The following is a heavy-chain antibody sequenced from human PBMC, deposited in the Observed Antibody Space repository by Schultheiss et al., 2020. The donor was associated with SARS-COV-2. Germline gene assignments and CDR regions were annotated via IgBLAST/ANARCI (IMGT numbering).Heavy chain of an antibody. CDR2: IFSNDEK. J-gene: IGHJ4*02. Sequence: SGPTLVKPTQTLTLTCTFSGFSLSTSGVGVGWIRQPPGKALEWLAHIFSNDEKSYSTSLKSRLTISKDTSKSQVVLTMTNMDPVDTATYYCARIVRNYYDSSGRRYYFDYWGQGTLVTVSS. CDR1: GFSLSTSGVG. D-gene: IGHD3-22*01. V-gene: IGHV2-26*01. CDR3: ARIVRNYYDSSGRRYYFDY.